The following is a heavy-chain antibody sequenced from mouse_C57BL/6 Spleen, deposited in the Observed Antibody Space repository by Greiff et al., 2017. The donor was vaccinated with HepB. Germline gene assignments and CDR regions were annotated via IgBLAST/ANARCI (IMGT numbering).Heavy chain of an antibody. CDR1: GYAFSSYW. CDR2: IYPGDGDT. J-gene: IGHJ2*01. CDR3: ARRGYYGSSRYFDY. Sequence: QVQLQQSGAELVKPGASVKISCKASGYAFSSYWMNWVKQRPGKGLEWIGQIYPGDGDTNYNGKFKGKATLTADKSSSTAYMQLSSLTSEDSAVYFCARRGYYGSSRYFDYWGQGTTLTVSS. V-gene: IGHV1-80*01. D-gene: IGHD1-1*01.